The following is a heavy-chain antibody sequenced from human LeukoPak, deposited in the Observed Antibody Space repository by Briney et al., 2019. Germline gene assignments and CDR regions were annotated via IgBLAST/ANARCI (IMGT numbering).Heavy chain of an antibody. J-gene: IGHJ4*02. CDR1: GVSISSYY. CDR2: IYYSGST. Sequence: SSETLSLTCTVSGVSISSYYWSWIRQPPGKGLEWIGYIYYSGSTNYNPALKSRLTISVDTSKNQFSLKLSSVTAADTAMYYCARLTYDFWSGYYHYYFDFWGQGTLVTVSS. V-gene: IGHV4-59*01. CDR3: ARLTYDFWSGYYHYYFDF. D-gene: IGHD3-3*01.